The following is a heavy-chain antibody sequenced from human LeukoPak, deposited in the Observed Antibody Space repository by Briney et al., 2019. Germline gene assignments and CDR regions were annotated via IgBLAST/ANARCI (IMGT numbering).Heavy chain of an antibody. Sequence: ASVKVSCKASGYTFTSYYMHWVRQAPGQGLEWMGIINPSGGSTSYAQKFQGRVTMTEDTSTDTAYMELSSLRSEDTAVYYCATHSSSQSDYWGQGTLVTVSS. CDR1: GYTFTSYY. CDR2: INPSGGST. D-gene: IGHD6-6*01. CDR3: ATHSSSQSDY. J-gene: IGHJ4*02. V-gene: IGHV1-46*01.